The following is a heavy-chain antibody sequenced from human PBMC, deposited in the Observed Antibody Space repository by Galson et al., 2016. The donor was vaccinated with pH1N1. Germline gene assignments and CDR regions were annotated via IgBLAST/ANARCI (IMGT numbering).Heavy chain of an antibody. CDR2: ISSNGGST. J-gene: IGHJ3*02. CDR1: GFIFSSYA. V-gene: IGHV3-64*01. Sequence: SLRLSCAASGFIFSSYAMHWVRQAPGKGLEYVSAISSNGGSTYYANSVKGRFTISRDNSKNTLYLQMGSLRAEDMAVYYCARGRADYYDTDAFDIWGQGTMVTVSS. D-gene: IGHD3-22*01. CDR3: ARGRADYYDTDAFDI.